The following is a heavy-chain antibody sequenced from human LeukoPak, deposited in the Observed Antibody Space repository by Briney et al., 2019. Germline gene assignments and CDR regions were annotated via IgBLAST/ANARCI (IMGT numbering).Heavy chain of an antibody. D-gene: IGHD2-2*01. CDR2: VSDNGQST. CDR1: GFTFTRYA. J-gene: IGHJ4*02. V-gene: IGHV3-23*01. CDR3: AKASDYDF. Sequence: GSLRLSCATSGFTFTRYAMSWVRQAPGRGLDWLSSVSDNGQSTFYADSVKGRFTISRDFSKNTLYLQMGNLRAEDTARYYCAKASDYDFWGQGILVTVSS.